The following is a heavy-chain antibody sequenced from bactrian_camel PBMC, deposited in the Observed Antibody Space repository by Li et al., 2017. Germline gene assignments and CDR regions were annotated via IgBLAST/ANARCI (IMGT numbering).Heavy chain of an antibody. CDR2: VAASDGRT. Sequence: QVQLVESGGGSVQTGGSLRLSCAASGVMTRLYCMAWFRQSPGFEREEVARVAASDGRTRYADSVKGRFTISQDKAKNTIYLQMNSLTPDDTAVYHCVEGPVGQCWSQGTQVTVSS. CDR1: GVMTRLYC. CDR3: VEGPVGQC. J-gene: IGHJ4*01. V-gene: IGHV3S60*01. D-gene: IGHD1*01.